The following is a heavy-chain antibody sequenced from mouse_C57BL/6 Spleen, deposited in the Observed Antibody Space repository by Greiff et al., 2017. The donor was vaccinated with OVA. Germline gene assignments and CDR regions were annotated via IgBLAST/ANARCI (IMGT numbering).Heavy chain of an antibody. CDR1: GFSLTSYG. D-gene: IGHD2-4*01. CDR2: IWSGGST. V-gene: IGHV2-2*01. CDR3: AREDYDGDYFDY. J-gene: IGHJ2*01. Sequence: QVQLQQSGPGLVQPSQSLSITCTVSGFSLTSYGVHWVRQSPGKGLEWLGVIWSGGSTDYNAAFISRLSISKDNSKSQVFFKMNSLQADDTAIYYCAREDYDGDYFDYWGQGTTLTVSS.